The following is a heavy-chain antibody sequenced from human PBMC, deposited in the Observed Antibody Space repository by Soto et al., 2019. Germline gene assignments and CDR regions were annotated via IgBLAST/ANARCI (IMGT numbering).Heavy chain of an antibody. V-gene: IGHV1-69*13. J-gene: IGHJ6*02. CDR1: GGTFSSYA. CDR3: ATMVRAHYYYYGMDV. Sequence: ASVKVSCKASGGTFSSYAISWVRQALGQGLEWMGGIIPIFGTANYAQKFQGRVTITADESTSTAYMELSSLRSEDTAVYYCATMVRAHYYYYGMDVWGQGTTVTVSS. CDR2: IIPIFGTA. D-gene: IGHD3-10*01.